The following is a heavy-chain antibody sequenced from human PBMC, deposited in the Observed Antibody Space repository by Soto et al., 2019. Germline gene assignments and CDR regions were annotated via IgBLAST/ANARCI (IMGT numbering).Heavy chain of an antibody. CDR1: GGTFSSYA. D-gene: IGHD1-20*01. Sequence: SVKVSCKASGGTFSSYAISWVRQAPGQGLEWMGGIIPIFGTANYAQKFQGRVTVTADESTSTAYMELSSLRSEDTAVYYCARNEPPPLYNWNPPLDRLYYYYGMDVWGQGTTVTVSS. CDR3: ARNEPPPLYNWNPPLDRLYYYYGMDV. CDR2: IIPIFGTA. V-gene: IGHV1-69*13. J-gene: IGHJ6*01.